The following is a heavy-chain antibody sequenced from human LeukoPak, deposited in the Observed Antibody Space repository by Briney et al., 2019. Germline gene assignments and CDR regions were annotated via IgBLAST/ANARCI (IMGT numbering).Heavy chain of an antibody. D-gene: IGHD3-22*01. V-gene: IGHV3-21*01. J-gene: IGHJ4*02. CDR2: ISSSSSYI. CDR3: ASLGYDSSGYYYK. Sequence: EGSLRLSCAASGFTFSSYSMNWVRQAPGKGLEWVSSISSSSSYIYYADSVKGRFTISRDNAKNSLYLQMNSLRAEDTAVYYCASLGYDSSGYYYKWGQGTLVTVSS. CDR1: GFTFSSYS.